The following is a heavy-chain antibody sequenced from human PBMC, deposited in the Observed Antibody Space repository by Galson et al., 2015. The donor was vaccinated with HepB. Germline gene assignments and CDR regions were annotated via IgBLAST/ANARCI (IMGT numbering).Heavy chain of an antibody. D-gene: IGHD3-10*01. V-gene: IGHV3-48*01. CDR3: ARDRRDYYGSGSYYNGDY. J-gene: IGHJ4*02. Sequence: SLRLSCEASGFNFSSYSMNWVRQAPGKGLEWVSYISSSSSTIYYADSVKGRFTISRDNAKNSLYLQMNSLRAEDTALYYCARDRRDYYGSGSYYNGDYWGQGTLVTVSS. CDR1: GFNFSSYS. CDR2: ISSSSSTI.